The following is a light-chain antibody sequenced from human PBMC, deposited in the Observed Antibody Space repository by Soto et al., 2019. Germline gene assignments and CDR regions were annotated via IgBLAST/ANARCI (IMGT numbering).Light chain of an antibody. J-gene: IGLJ2*01. CDR1: NNDVGAYPY. Sequence: QSVLTQPASVSGSPGQSITISCTGTNNDVGAYPYVSWYQQHPGNAPKLLIYEVADRPSGVSDRFSGSKSGNTASLTISALQAEDEAVYYCSSYATSGTNVIFGGGTKVTVL. CDR2: EVA. CDR3: SSYATSGTNVI. V-gene: IGLV2-14*03.